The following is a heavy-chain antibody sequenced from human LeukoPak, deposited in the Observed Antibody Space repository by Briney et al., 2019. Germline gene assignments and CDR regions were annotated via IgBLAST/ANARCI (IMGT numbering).Heavy chain of an antibody. V-gene: IGHV3-33*06. J-gene: IGHJ4*02. CDR3: AKDPNYYDSSGPFDY. Sequence: GKSLRLSCAASGFTFSSYGMHWVRQAPGKGLEWVAVTWYDGRNNYYADSVKGRFTISRDNSKNTLYLQMNSLRAEDTAVYYCAKDPNYYDSSGPFDYWGQGTLVTVSS. D-gene: IGHD3-22*01. CDR1: GFTFSSYG. CDR2: TWYDGRNN.